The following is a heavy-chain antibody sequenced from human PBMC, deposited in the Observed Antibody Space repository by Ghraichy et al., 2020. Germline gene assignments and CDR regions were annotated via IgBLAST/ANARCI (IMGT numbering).Heavy chain of an antibody. J-gene: IGHJ4*02. CDR1: GGSFSGYY. D-gene: IGHD3-16*02. Sequence: SETLSLTCAVYGGSFSGYYWSWIRQPPGKGLEWIGEINHSGSTNYNPSLKSRVTISVDTSKNQFSLKLSSVTAADTAVYYCARVKSYYDYIWGSYRRPGYFDYWGQGTLVTVSS. CDR3: ARVKSYYDYIWGSYRRPGYFDY. V-gene: IGHV4-34*01. CDR2: INHSGST.